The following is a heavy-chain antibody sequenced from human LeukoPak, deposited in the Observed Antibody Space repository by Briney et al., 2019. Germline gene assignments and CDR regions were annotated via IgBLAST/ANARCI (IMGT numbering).Heavy chain of an antibody. V-gene: IGHV4-59*01. CDR3: AVGPKGGVIDY. CDR2: IYYSGST. J-gene: IGHJ4*02. CDR1: GGSISSYY. Sequence: PSETLSLTCTVSGGSISSYYWSWIRQPPGKGLEWIGYIYYSGSTNYNPSLKSRVTISIDTSKNQFSLKLSSVTAADTAVYYCAVGPKGGVIDYWGQGTLVTVSS. D-gene: IGHD3-10*01.